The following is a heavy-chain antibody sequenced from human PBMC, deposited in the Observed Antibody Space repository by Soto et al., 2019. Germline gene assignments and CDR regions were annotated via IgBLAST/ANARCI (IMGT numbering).Heavy chain of an antibody. J-gene: IGHJ1*01. CDR3: ARASEYCTNGVCYTTEYFQH. D-gene: IGHD2-8*01. CDR2: INAGNGNT. CDR1: GYTFTSYA. V-gene: IGHV1-3*01. Sequence: ASVKVSCKASGYTFTSYAMHWVRQAPGQRLEWMGWINAGNGNTKYSQKFQGRVTITRDTSASTAYMELSSLRSEDTAVYYCARASEYCTNGVCYTTEYFQHWGQGTLVTVSS.